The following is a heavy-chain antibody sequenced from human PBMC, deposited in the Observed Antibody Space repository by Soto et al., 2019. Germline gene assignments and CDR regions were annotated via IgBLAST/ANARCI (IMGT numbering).Heavy chain of an antibody. CDR2: MYYSGSS. Sequence: QLQLQESGPGLVKPSETLSLTCSVSGGSISSRTFWWAWLRQPPGKGLEWIGDMYYSGSSYSSPSPKCRVTLAVDTSKNQLSLKLNSVPAADTAVDYWARHPMEDYNYGGSVIFDYWGQGTLVTVSS. CDR1: GGSISSRTFW. D-gene: IGHD5-12*01. J-gene: IGHJ4*02. V-gene: IGHV4-39*01. CDR3: ARHPMEDYNYGGSVIFDY.